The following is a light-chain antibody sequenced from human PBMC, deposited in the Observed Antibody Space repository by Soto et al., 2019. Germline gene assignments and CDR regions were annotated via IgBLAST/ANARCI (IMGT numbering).Light chain of an antibody. CDR2: KAS. V-gene: IGKV1-6*01. CDR3: LQDYGDSWT. CDR1: QSISNH. J-gene: IGKJ1*01. Sequence: IQMTQSPSSLSASVEDRVIITCRASQSISNHLNWYQQKPGKAPKLLIYKASTLKSGVPSRFSGSGSGTEFTLTISSLQPEDFASYYCLQDYGDSWTFGQGTKVDI.